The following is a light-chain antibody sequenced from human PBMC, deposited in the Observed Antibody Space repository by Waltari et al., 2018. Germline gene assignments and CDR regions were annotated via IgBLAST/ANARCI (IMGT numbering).Light chain of an antibody. J-gene: IGLJ3*02. V-gene: IGLV2-14*03. CDR1: IGDVGGYAY. CDR3: SSYTTTNAV. CDR2: DVN. Sequence: QSALTQPASVSESPGQSITISCTGPIGDVGGYAYVSCYQQHPGKAPKLIIYDVNYRPSGVSNRFSGSKSGNTASLTISGLQVEDKADYYCSSYTTTNAVFGGGTKLTVL.